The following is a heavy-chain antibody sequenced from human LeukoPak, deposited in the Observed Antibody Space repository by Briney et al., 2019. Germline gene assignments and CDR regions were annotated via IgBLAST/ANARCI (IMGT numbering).Heavy chain of an antibody. V-gene: IGHV4-34*01. J-gene: IGHJ3*02. CDR1: GGSFSGYY. CDR3: ARHIVGGYYDSSGYPGAFDI. D-gene: IGHD3-22*01. Sequence: SETLSLTCAVYGGSFSGYYWSWIRQPPGKGLEWIGEINHSGSTNYNPSLKSRVTISVDTSKNQFSLKLSSVTAADTAVYYCARHIVGGYYDSSGYPGAFDIWGQGTMVTVSS. CDR2: INHSGST.